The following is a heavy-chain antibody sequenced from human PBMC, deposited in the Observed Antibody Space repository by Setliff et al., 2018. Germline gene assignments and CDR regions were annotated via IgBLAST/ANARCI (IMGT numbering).Heavy chain of an antibody. CDR3: ARDLDGGNGHDL. D-gene: IGHD2-15*01. CDR2: INHSGST. J-gene: IGHJ5*02. CDR1: GGSISDYY. Sequence: KPSETLSLTCGGYGGSISDYYWSWIRQPPGKGLEWIGEINHSGSTNYNPSLKSRVTISLDTSRNQVSLKLSSVTAADTAVYYCARDLDGGNGHDLWGRGTLVTVPQ. V-gene: IGHV4-34*01.